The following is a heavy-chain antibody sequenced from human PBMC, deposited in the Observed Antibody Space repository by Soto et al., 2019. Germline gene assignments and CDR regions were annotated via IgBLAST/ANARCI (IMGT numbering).Heavy chain of an antibody. J-gene: IGHJ5*02. Sequence: SETLSLTCTVSGGSVSSGSYYWSWIRQPPGKGLEWIGYIYYSGSTNYNPSLKSRVTISVDTSKNQFSLKLSSVTAADTAVYYCARDGYCSGGSCYGWFDPWGQGTLVTVSS. CDR1: GGSVSSGSYY. CDR3: ARDGYCSGGSCYGWFDP. CDR2: IYYSGST. V-gene: IGHV4-61*01. D-gene: IGHD2-15*01.